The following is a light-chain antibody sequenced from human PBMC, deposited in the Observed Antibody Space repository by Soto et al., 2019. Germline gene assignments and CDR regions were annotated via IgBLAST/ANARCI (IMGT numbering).Light chain of an antibody. Sequence: EIVLTQSPGTLSLSPGERATLSCRASQSVSSNYLAWFQQRPGQPPRLLISGASSRATVIPDRFSGSGSGTDFTLTIIRLEPEDFAVYHCQQYGGAPWTFGQGTKVEIK. V-gene: IGKV3-20*01. CDR1: QSVSSNY. CDR2: GAS. CDR3: QQYGGAPWT. J-gene: IGKJ1*01.